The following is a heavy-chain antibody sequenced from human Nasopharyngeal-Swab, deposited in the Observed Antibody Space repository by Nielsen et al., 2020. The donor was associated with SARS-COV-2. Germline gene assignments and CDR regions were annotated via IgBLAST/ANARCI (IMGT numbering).Heavy chain of an antibody. CDR2: IYYIGST. CDR1: GGSISSYY. Sequence: SETLSLTCTVSGGSISSYYWSWIRQPPGKGLEWIGYIYYIGSTNYNPSLKSRVTISVDTSKNQFSLKLSSVTAADTAVYYCARVLIAARYYYYMDVWGKGTTVTVSS. D-gene: IGHD6-6*01. V-gene: IGHV4-59*01. J-gene: IGHJ6*03. CDR3: ARVLIAARYYYYMDV.